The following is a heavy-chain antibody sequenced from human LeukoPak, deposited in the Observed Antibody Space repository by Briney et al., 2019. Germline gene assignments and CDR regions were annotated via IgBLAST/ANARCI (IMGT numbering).Heavy chain of an antibody. D-gene: IGHD4-17*01. CDR2: IYYSGST. CDR3: ARDLDYGDSQPNWFDP. Sequence: PSETLSLACTVSGGSISSSSYYWGWIRQPPGKGLEWIGSIYYSGSTYYNPSLKSRVTISVDTSKNQFSLKLSSVTAADTAVYYCARDLDYGDSQPNWFDPWGQGTLVTVSS. CDR1: GGSISSSSYY. V-gene: IGHV4-39*07. J-gene: IGHJ5*02.